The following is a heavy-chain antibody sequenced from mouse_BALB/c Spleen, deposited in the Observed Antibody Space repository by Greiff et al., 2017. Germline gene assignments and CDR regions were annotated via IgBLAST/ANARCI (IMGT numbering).Heavy chain of an antibody. D-gene: IGHD1-1*02. CDR1: GYTFTSYW. Sequence: QVQLKESGAELAKPGASVKMSCKASGYTFTSYWMHWVKQRPGQGLEWIGYINPSTGYTEYNQKFKDKATLTADKSSSTAYMQLSSLTSEDSAVYYCARGTLVGWFAYWGQGTLVTVSA. CDR3: ARGTLVGWFAY. V-gene: IGHV1-7*01. CDR2: INPSTGYT. J-gene: IGHJ3*01.